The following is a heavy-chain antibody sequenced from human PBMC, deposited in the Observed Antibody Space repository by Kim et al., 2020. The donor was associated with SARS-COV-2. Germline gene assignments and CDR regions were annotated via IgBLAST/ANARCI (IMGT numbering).Heavy chain of an antibody. CDR3: ARGAVSWFDP. CDR1: GGSISSYY. CDR2: IYYSGST. D-gene: IGHD6-19*01. Sequence: SETLSLTCIVSGGSISSYYWSWIRQPPGKGLEWIGYIYYSGSTNYNPSLKSRVTISVDTSKNQFSLKLSSVTAADTAVYYCARGAVSWFDPWGQGTLVTVSS. V-gene: IGHV4-59*01. J-gene: IGHJ5*02.